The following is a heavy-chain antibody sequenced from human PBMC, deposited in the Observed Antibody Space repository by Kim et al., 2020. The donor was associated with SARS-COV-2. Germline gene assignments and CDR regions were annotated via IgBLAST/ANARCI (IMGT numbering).Heavy chain of an antibody. CDR1: GDRVSSNSVS. D-gene: IGHD2-2*01. CDR3: ARQDTSWY. J-gene: IGHJ4*02. CDR2: TYYRSRWYN. V-gene: IGHV6-1*01. Sequence: SQTLSLTCAFSGDRVSSNSVSWNWIRQSPSRGLEWLGKTYYRSRWYNDYAVSVKSRITIIPDTSKNQFSLQLNSVTPEDTAVYYCARQDTSWYWGQGTLVSVSS.